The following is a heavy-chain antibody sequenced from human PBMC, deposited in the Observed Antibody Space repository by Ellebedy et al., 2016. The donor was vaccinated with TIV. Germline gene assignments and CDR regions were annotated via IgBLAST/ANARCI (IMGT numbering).Heavy chain of an antibody. CDR2: INPNTGGT. J-gene: IGHJ6*02. D-gene: IGHD6-13*01. V-gene: IGHV1-2*02. CDR3: ARGRVYGSPSSGLDV. CDR1: GYTFTGYY. Sequence: AASVKVSCKASGYTFTGYYIHWVRQAPGQGLEWMGWINPNTGGTNYAQKFPGRVIMTRDTSISTGYMELSSLRSDDTAVYFCARGRVYGSPSSGLDVWGQGTTVTVSS.